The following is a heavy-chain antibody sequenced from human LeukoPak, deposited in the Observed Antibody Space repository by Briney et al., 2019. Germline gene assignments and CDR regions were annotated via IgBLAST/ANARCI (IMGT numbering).Heavy chain of an antibody. CDR2: IYHSGST. CDR3: ARGRDFDY. CDR1: GGSISSGGYS. J-gene: IGHJ4*02. V-gene: IGHV4-30-2*01. Sequence: SQTLSLTCAVSGGSISSGGYSWSWIRQPPGKGLEWIGYIYHSGSTYYNPSLKSRVTISVDRSRNQFSLKLSSVTAADTAVYYCARGRDFDYWGQGTLVTVSS.